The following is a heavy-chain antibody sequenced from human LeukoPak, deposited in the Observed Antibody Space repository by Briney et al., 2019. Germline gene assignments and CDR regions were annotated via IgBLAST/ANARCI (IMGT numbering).Heavy chain of an antibody. CDR2: ISAYNGNT. Sequence: GASVKVSCKTSGYTFTGYYMHWVRQAPGQGLEWVGWISAYNGNTDYAQKFQGRVTMTTGTSTSTAHMELRSLRSDDTAVYYCARQGYSGHSQGAADYWGQGTLVTVSS. CDR3: ARQGYSGHSQGAADY. D-gene: IGHD4-23*01. V-gene: IGHV1-18*04. J-gene: IGHJ4*02. CDR1: GYTFTGYY.